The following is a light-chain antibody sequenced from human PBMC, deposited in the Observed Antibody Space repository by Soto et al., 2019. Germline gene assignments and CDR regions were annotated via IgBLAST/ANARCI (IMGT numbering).Light chain of an antibody. CDR2: VAS. V-gene: IGKV1-39*01. Sequence: DIQMTQSPSSLSASVGDSVTIPCRASQNINKYLNWYQQRPGKPPQLLIYVASTLQSGVPSRFNGGGFGTDFTLTISSLQPEDFATYYCLQTYNTPHTFGRGTRLEVK. CDR1: QNINKY. CDR3: LQTYNTPHT. J-gene: IGKJ2*01.